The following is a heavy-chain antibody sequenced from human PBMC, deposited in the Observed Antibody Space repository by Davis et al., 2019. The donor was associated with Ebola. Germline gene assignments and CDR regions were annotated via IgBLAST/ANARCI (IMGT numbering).Heavy chain of an antibody. Sequence: GGSLRLSCAASGFTFSDYYMSWIRQAPGKGLEWVSHISSSGSTIYYADSVKGRFTISRDNAKNSLYLQMNSLRAEDTAVYYCAREVGAVAENYFDYWGQGTLVTVSS. CDR3: AREVGAVAENYFDY. J-gene: IGHJ4*02. D-gene: IGHD6-19*01. V-gene: IGHV3-11*01. CDR1: GFTFSDYY. CDR2: ISSSGSTI.